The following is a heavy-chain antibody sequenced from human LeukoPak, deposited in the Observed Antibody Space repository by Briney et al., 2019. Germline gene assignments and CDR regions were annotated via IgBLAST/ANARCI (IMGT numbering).Heavy chain of an antibody. Sequence: GGSLRLSCAASGFTVSTVYMTWVRQAPGKGLEWVSVIYGGPTAYYADSVKDRFTISRDNPKNTLNLQMNSLRSEDTAVYYCAREIGQLGGAFDIWGQGTMVTVSS. CDR2: IYGGPTA. D-gene: IGHD7-27*01. V-gene: IGHV3-53*01. CDR1: GFTVSTVY. J-gene: IGHJ3*02. CDR3: AREIGQLGGAFDI.